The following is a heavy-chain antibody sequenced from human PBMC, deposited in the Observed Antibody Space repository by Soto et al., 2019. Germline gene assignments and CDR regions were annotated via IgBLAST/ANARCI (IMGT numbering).Heavy chain of an antibody. Sequence: GGSLRLSCAASGFTFSNAWMNWVRQAPGKGLEWVGRIKSKTDGGTTDYAAPVKGRFTISRDDSKNTLYLQMNSLKTEDTAVYYCTTDTISESYGMDVWGQGTTVTVSS. CDR3: TTDTISESYGMDV. CDR1: GFTFSNAW. CDR2: IKSKTDGGTT. J-gene: IGHJ6*02. D-gene: IGHD1-26*01. V-gene: IGHV3-15*07.